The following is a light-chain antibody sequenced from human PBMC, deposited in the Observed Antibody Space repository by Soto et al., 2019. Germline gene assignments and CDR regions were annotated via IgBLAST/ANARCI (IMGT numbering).Light chain of an antibody. Sequence: VLSQPPSASGTPGQRVAISCSGSSSNIGRNTVNWYQQLPGTAPKLLIYDNNRRPSGVPDRFSGSKSGTSASLAISGLQSEDEADYYCAAWDDSLTGLKVFGTGTNVTVL. J-gene: IGLJ1*01. CDR3: AAWDDSLTGLKV. CDR2: DNN. CDR1: SSNIGRNT. V-gene: IGLV1-44*01.